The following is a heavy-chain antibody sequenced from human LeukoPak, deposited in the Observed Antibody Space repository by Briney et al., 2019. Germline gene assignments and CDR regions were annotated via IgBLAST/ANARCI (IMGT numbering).Heavy chain of an antibody. CDR3: ARGGREYYYYGMDV. Sequence: ASVKVSCKASGYSFTGDYMHWVRQAPGQGLEWMGWINPNSGGTNYAQKFQGRVTMTRDTSISTAYMELSRLRSDDTAVYYCARGGREYYYYGMDVWGQGTTVTVSS. V-gene: IGHV1-2*02. J-gene: IGHJ6*02. CDR2: INPNSGGT. CDR1: GYSFTGDY. D-gene: IGHD1-26*01.